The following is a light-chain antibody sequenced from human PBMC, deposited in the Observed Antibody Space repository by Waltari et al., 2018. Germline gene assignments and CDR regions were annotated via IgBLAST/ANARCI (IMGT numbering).Light chain of an antibody. CDR3: QQYTTRPLT. CDR1: QSVSSK. CDR2: GAS. Sequence: EIVMTQSPGTLSVSPGEGATLSCRASQSVSSKVAWYQQRPGQAPRLLIFGASTMATGIPARFSGSESGTEFTLTISSLQSEDSGVYFCQQYTTRPLTFGGGTKVEI. J-gene: IGKJ4*01. V-gene: IGKV3-15*01.